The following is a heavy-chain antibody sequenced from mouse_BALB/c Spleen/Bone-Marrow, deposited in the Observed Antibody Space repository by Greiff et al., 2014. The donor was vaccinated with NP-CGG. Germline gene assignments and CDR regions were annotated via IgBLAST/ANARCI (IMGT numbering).Heavy chain of an antibody. CDR3: ARQRGYAYAMDY. CDR1: GFAFSGYD. Sequence: EVKVVESGGGLVKPGGSLKLSCVASGFAFSGYDMSWVRQTPEKRLEWVAYISSGGINTYYPDSVKGRFTISRDNAKNTLYLQMNSLKSEDTAMYYCARQRGYAYAMDYWGQGTSVTVSS. J-gene: IGHJ4*01. D-gene: IGHD2-2*01. CDR2: ISSGGINT. V-gene: IGHV5-12-1*01.